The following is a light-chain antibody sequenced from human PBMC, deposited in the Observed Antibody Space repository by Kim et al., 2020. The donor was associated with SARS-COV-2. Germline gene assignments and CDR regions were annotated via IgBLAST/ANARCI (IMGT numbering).Light chain of an antibody. J-gene: IGKJ4*01. CDR3: EKYDNLPLT. CDR1: QNIRIN. Sequence: AYLGDRVTITCHGRQNIRINLYWGKRKPEETPKLLIYVASKLEKGVPSRFSGGGSGTNYTFSIRGVQRENIATYYCEKYDNLPLTFGGETKVDIK. V-gene: IGKV1-33*01. CDR2: VAS.